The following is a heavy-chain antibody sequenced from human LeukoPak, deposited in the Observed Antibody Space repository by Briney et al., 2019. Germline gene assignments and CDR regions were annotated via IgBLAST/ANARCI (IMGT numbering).Heavy chain of an antibody. CDR3: ASILLWYVYDY. CDR1: GFTVSSNS. D-gene: IGHD3-10*01. V-gene: IGHV3-23*01. Sequence: PGGSLRLSCTVSGFTVSSNSMSWVRQAPGKGLEWVSAISDSGGSTYYTDSVKGRFTISRDNSKNTLYLQMNSLRAEDTAVYYCASILLWYVYDYWGQGTLVTVSS. CDR2: ISDSGGST. J-gene: IGHJ4*02.